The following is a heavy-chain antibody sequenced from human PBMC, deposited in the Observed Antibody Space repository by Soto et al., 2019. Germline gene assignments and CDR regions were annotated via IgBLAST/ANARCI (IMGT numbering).Heavy chain of an antibody. CDR1: GFTFSTYA. D-gene: IGHD6-19*01. V-gene: IGHV3-23*01. Sequence: XGSLRLSCAASGFTFSTYAMTWVRQAPGKGLEWVSAISASGGSTYYADSVKGRFTISRDNSKNTLYLQMNSLRAEDTAVYYCAIYSSGWYPLDYWGQGTLVTVSS. CDR2: ISASGGST. J-gene: IGHJ4*02. CDR3: AIYSSGWYPLDY.